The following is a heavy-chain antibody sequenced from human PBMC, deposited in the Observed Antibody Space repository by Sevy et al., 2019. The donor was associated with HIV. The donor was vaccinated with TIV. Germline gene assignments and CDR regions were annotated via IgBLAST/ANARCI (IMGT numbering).Heavy chain of an antibody. J-gene: IGHJ1*01. CDR3: AKDGYTSGWYGEYFQH. CDR1: GFPFSSYA. D-gene: IGHD6-13*01. Sequence: GGSLRLSCAASGFPFSSYAMSWVRQAPGKGLEWVSAISTSGGSTHYADSVKGRFTISRDNSKNTLYLQVNSLRAEDTAVYYCAKDGYTSGWYGEYFQHSGQGNLVTVSS. V-gene: IGHV3-23*01. CDR2: ISTSGGST.